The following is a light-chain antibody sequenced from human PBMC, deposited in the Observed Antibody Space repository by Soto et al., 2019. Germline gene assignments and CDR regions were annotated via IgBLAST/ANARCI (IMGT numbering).Light chain of an antibody. CDR3: QSYDSSNHGV. Sequence: NFMLTQPHSVSESPGKTVTISCTGSSGSIASNYVQWYQQRPGSAPTTVIYEDNQRPSGVADRFSGSIDSSSNSASLTISGLKTEDEADYYCQSYDSSNHGVFGGGTKVTVL. V-gene: IGLV6-57*02. J-gene: IGLJ2*01. CDR1: SGSIASNY. CDR2: EDN.